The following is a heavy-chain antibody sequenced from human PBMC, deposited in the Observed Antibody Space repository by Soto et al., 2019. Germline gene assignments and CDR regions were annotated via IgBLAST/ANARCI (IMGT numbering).Heavy chain of an antibody. V-gene: IGHV3-15*07. CDR3: TTVSHFTTTLVRCDF. CDR1: GFTFSDAW. CDR2: IKSKVDGGTT. Sequence: EVQLVESGGDLVKPGGSLRLSCAASGFTFSDAWINWVRQVPGKGLEWVGRIKSKVDGGTTDFAAPVKGRFAISSDDAKNIVFMQMNSLKTEDTCGYFCTTVSHFTTTLVRCDFWGHGTLVTVSS. D-gene: IGHD2-8*02. J-gene: IGHJ4*01.